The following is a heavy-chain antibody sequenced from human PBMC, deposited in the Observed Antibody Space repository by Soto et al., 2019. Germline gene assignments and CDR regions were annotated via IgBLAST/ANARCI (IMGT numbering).Heavy chain of an antibody. CDR2: VSSTTSYV. D-gene: IGHD6-6*01. V-gene: IGHV3-21*06. Sequence: GVNRLRQATGKGLEWVASVSSTTSYVYYADSVKGRFSTSRDNAKNILYLEMYGLRTEDTAVYYCARGPSEARVEHWFESWGQGPLVTV. J-gene: IGHJ5*01. CDR1: G. CDR3: ARGPSEARVEHWFES.